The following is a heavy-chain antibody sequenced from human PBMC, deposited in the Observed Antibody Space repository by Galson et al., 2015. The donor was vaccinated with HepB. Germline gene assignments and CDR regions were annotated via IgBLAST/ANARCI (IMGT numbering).Heavy chain of an antibody. J-gene: IGHJ3*02. Sequence: QSGAEVKKPGESLKISCKGSGYSFTSYWIGWVRQMPGKGLEWMGIIYPGDSDTRYSPSFQGQVTISADKSISTAYLQWSSLKASDTAMYYCARRKAYGGNGVAFDIWGQGTMVTVSS. V-gene: IGHV5-51*03. CDR1: GYSFTSYW. CDR3: ARRKAYGGNGVAFDI. D-gene: IGHD4-23*01. CDR2: IYPGDSDT.